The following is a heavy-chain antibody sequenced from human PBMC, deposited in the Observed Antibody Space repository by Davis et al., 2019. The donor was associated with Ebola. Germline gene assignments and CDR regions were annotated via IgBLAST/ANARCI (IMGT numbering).Heavy chain of an antibody. V-gene: IGHV3-69-1*02. CDR3: ARAFYDSSGYHWFDS. D-gene: IGHD3-22*01. CDR1: EHSIADEF. J-gene: IGHJ5*01. CDR2: SGWSSTS. Sequence: GESLKISCAASEHSIADEFISWIRLRPGKGLEWVSYSGWSSTSYAESVRGRFTISGDRATDSLSLQMDSLRAEDTGLYYCARAFYDSSGYHWFDSWGQGTLVTVS.